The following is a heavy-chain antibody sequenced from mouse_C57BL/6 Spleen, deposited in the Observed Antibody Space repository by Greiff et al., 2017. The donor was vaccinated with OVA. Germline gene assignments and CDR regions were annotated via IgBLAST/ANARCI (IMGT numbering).Heavy chain of an antibody. CDR2: INPNNGGT. J-gene: IGHJ3*01. V-gene: IGHV1-22*01. Sequence: VQLQQSGPELVKPGASVKMSCTASGYTFTDYNMHWVKQSHGKSLEWIGYINPNNGGTSYNQKFKGKATLTVNKSSSTASMELRSLTSEDSAVYYCASGGTWFAYWGQGTLVTVSA. CDR3: ASGGTWFAY. CDR1: GYTFTDYN.